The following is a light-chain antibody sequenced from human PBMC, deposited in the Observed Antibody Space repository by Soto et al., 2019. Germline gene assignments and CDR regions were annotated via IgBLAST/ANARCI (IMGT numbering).Light chain of an antibody. CDR1: SSNIGAGYD. Sequence: QAVVTQPPSVSGAPGQRVTISCTGSSSNIGAGYDVHWYQQLPGTAPKLLISGNSNRPSGVPDRFSGSKSGTSASLPITGLLDEDEADYYCRSYDSSLSGWVFGGGTKVTVL. J-gene: IGLJ3*02. V-gene: IGLV1-40*01. CDR3: RSYDSSLSGWV. CDR2: GNS.